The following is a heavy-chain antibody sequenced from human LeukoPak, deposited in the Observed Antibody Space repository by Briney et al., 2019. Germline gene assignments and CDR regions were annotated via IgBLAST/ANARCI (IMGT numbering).Heavy chain of an antibody. CDR2: INPSGGST. CDR3: AREFRVVAAAGTPNYFDY. Sequence: ASVKVSCKASGYIFTSYYMHWVRQAPGQGLEWMGIINPSGGSTSYAQKFQGRVTMTRDTSTSTVYMELSSLRSEDTAVYYCAREFRVVAAAGTPNYFDYWGQGTLVTVSS. J-gene: IGHJ4*02. D-gene: IGHD6-13*01. CDR1: GYIFTSYY. V-gene: IGHV1-46*01.